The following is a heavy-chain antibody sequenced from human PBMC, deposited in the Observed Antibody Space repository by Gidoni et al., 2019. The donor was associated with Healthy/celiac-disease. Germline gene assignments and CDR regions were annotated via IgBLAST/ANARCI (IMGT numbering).Heavy chain of an antibody. V-gene: IGHV3-11*01. CDR1: VFTFSAYY. Sequence: QVQLVESGGGLVKPGGSLSLSCAASVFTFSAYYMSWIRQAPGKGLEWVSYISSSGSTIYYADSVKGRFTISRDNAKNSLYLQMNSLRAEDTAVYYCARTLGYCSGGSCYQLGPYNWFDPWGQGTLVTVSS. D-gene: IGHD2-15*01. CDR2: ISSSGSTI. CDR3: ARTLGYCSGGSCYQLGPYNWFDP. J-gene: IGHJ5*02.